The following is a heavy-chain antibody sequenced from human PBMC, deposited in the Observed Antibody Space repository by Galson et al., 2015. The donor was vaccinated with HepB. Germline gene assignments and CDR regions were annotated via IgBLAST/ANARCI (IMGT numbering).Heavy chain of an antibody. D-gene: IGHD3-10*02. J-gene: IGHJ4*02. CDR2: IIPIFGSA. Sequence: SVKVSCKASGGTFSSYAISRVRQAPGQGLEWMGGIIPIFGSANYAQKFQGTVTITADESTSTAYMELSILRFEDTAVYYCARAKGGPDMLPGFDSWGQGTLLIVSS. V-gene: IGHV1-69*13. CDR1: GGTFSSYA. CDR3: ARAKGGPDMLPGFDS.